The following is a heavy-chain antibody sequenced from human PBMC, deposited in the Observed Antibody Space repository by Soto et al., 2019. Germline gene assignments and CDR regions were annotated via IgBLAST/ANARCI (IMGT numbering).Heavy chain of an antibody. CDR2: NFYSGST. CDR1: GGYISSGGFF. J-gene: IGHJ4*02. CDR3: ARVLSTLTSYYIDY. Sequence: QVQRQESGPGLLKPSQTLSLTFTVSGGYISSGGFFWTWLRQHPAQGLEWIGYNFYSGSTYYNPSLKSRVNISVDTSKNQFSLKMNSVTAADTAVYDCARVLSTLTSYYIDYWFQGTLVTVSS. V-gene: IGHV4-31*03.